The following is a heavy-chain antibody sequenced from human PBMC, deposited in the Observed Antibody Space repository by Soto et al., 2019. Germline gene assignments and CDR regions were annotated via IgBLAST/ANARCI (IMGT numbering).Heavy chain of an antibody. D-gene: IGHD6-13*01. CDR3: ARERQQERYNWFDP. CDR2: IYYSGST. CDR1: GGSISSGGYY. V-gene: IGHV4-31*03. Sequence: SETLSLTCTVSGGSISSGGYYWSWIRQHPGKGLEWIGYIYYSGSTYYNPSLKSRVTISVDTSKNQFSLKLSSVTAADTAVYYCARERQQERYNWFDPWGQGTLVTVPQ. J-gene: IGHJ5*02.